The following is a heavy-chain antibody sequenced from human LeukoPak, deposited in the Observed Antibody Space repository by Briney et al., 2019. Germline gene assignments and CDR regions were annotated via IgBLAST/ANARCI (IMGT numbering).Heavy chain of an antibody. D-gene: IGHD3-16*01. J-gene: IGHJ4*02. V-gene: IGHV4-59*01. CDR1: GGSISSCY. CDR2: IYYSGST. CDR3: AREMGNWGPGLVDF. Sequence: SETLSLTCTVCGGSISSCYWSWIRQPPGKGLEWIANIYYSGSTKYNPSLKSRVTISVDTSKNQFSLEVRSVTAADTAVYYCAREMGNWGPGLVDFWGQGTLVTVSS.